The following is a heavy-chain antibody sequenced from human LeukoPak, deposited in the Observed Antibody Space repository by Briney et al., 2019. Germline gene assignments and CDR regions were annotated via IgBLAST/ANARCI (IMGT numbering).Heavy chain of an antibody. CDR1: GGTFVSYA. Sequence: SVKVSCKASGGTFVSYAINWVRQAPGQGLEWMGGIIPIFGTANYAQKFQGRVTITTDGSTSTAYMELSSLISEDTAVYYCARDQSGDSNYFDYGGQGTLVTVSS. CDR2: IIPIFGTA. V-gene: IGHV1-69*05. J-gene: IGHJ4*02. D-gene: IGHD3-10*01. CDR3: ARDQSGDSNYFDY.